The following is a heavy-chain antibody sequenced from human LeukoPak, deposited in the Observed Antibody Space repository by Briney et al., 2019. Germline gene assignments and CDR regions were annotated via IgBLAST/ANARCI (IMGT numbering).Heavy chain of an antibody. J-gene: IGHJ5*02. D-gene: IGHD3-10*02. V-gene: IGHV1-18*01. Sequence: ASVEVSCKASGYTFSNYGVSWVRQAPGRGLEWLGWISAYNGNTNYAQKFQGRVTMTRDTSTSTAYMEVTSLRSDDTAVYYCARGATRFGELTDWLDPWGQGTLVTVSS. CDR3: ARGATRFGELTDWLDP. CDR1: GYTFSNYG. CDR2: ISAYNGNT.